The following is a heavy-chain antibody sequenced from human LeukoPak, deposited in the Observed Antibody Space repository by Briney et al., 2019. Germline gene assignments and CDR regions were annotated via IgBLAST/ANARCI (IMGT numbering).Heavy chain of an antibody. D-gene: IGHD2-15*01. J-gene: IGHJ4*02. CDR3: ARDSQSVVAADY. V-gene: IGHV4-59*12. Sequence: PSETLSLTCTVSGGSITTYYWSWIRQSPGKGLEWIGYIYYSGSVTYNPSLKSRVTISVDTSKNQFSLKVSSVTAADTAVYYCARDSQSVVAADYWGQGTLVTVSS. CDR2: IYYSGSV. CDR1: GGSITTYY.